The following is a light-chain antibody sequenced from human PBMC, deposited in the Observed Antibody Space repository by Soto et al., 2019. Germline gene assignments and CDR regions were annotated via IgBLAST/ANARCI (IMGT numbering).Light chain of an antibody. CDR2: AAS. J-gene: IGKJ1*01. Sequence: IQLTQSPSSLSASVGDRVTITCRASQDISGYVAWYQQRPGRAPQLLIYAASALQTGVPSRFSGSGSGTDFTLTITSLQPEDFGTYYCQHPKWAFGQGPTVEI. V-gene: IGKV1-9*01. CDR1: QDISGY. CDR3: QHPKWA.